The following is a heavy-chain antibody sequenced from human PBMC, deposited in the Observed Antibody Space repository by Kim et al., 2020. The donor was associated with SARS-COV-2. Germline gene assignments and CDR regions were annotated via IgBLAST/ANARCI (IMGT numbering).Heavy chain of an antibody. CDR2: SYDGSNK. J-gene: IGHJ4*02. CDR3: ASEEA. V-gene: IGHV3-33*05. Sequence: SYDGSNKYYADSVKGRFTISRDNSKNTLYLQMNSLRAEDTAVYYCASEEAGGQGTLVTVSS.